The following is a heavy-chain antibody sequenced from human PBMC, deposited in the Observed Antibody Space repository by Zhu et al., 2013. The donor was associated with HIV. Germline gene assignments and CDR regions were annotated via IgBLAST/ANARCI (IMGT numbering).Heavy chain of an antibody. CDR2: IIPIFDTT. Sequence: QVQLVQSGAEVKKPGSSVKVSCKASGGTFRNYAITWLRQAPGQGLEWMGGIIPIFDTTNYAQNFQGRVTITADDSMSTAYMELSSLKSEDTAVYYCARGQPYKSGNTGDFAYWGQGTLVTVSS. V-gene: IGHV1-69*01. CDR3: ARGQPYKSGNTGDFAY. CDR1: GGTFRNYA. D-gene: IGHD1-26*01. J-gene: IGHJ4*02.